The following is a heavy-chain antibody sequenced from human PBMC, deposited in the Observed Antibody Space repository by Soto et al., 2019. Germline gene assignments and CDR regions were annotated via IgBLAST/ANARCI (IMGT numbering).Heavy chain of an antibody. CDR1: GGTFSSYA. CDR2: IIPIFGTA. CDR3: ATSKRGIPIEVVWVPHYYYYGMDV. J-gene: IGHJ6*02. Sequence: QVQLVQSGAEVKKPGSSVKVSCKASGGTFSSYAISWVRQAPGQGLEWMGGIIPIFGTANYAQKFQGRVTITADESTSTAYMELSSLRSEDTAVYYCATSKRGIPIEVVWVPHYYYYGMDVWGQGTTVTVSS. D-gene: IGHD3-16*01. V-gene: IGHV1-69*01.